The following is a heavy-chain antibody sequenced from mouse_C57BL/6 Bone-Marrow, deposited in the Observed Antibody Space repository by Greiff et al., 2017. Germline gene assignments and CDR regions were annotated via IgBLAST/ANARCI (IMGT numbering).Heavy chain of an antibody. V-gene: IGHV1-69*01. CDR2: IDPSDSYT. CDR3: ARRWVYAMGY. J-gene: IGHJ4*01. Sequence: QVQLQQPGAELVMPGASVKLSCKASGYTFTSYWMHWVKQRPGQGLEWIGEIDPSDSYTNYNQKFKGKSTLTVDKSSSTAYMQLSSLTSEDSAVYYCARRWVYAMGYGGQGTSVTVSA. D-gene: IGHD4-1*01. CDR1: GYTFTSYW.